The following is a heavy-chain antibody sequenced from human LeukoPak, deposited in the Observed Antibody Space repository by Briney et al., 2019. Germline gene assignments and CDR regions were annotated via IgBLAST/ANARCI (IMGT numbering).Heavy chain of an antibody. D-gene: IGHD6-19*01. CDR2: SHSSGDT. CDR1: GGSISDYY. V-gene: IGHV4-59*01. J-gene: IGHJ4*02. CDR3: ARDSSGWYFDY. Sequence: SETLSLTCTISGGSISDYYWGWIRQPPGKGLAWIGYSHSSGDTNYNPSLKSRVTISVDTSKNQFSLKLSSVTAADTAVYYCARDSSGWYFDYWGQGTLVTVSS.